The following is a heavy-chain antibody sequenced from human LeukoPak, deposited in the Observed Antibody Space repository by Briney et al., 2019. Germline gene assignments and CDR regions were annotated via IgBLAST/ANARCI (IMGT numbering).Heavy chain of an antibody. J-gene: IGHJ4*02. D-gene: IGHD3-22*01. CDR3: ARDQGYDSRGYYYPYHFDC. Sequence: GGSLRLSCAASGFTFSTYAMSWVRQAPGKGLEWVSAISSSGSTIYYADSVKGRFTISRDNAKNSLYLQMNSLRAEDTAVYYCARDQGYDSRGYYYPYHFDCWGQGTLVTVSS. CDR1: GFTFSTYA. CDR2: ISSSGSTI. V-gene: IGHV3-48*04.